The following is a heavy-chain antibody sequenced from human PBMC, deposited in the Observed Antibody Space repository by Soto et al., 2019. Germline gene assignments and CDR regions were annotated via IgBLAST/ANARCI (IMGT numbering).Heavy chain of an antibody. J-gene: IGHJ6*03. V-gene: IGHV3-23*01. CDR3: AKGAGASLFSYMDV. Sequence: GGSLRLSCAASGFTFSSYAMSWVRQAPGKGLEWVSTVTGSGSSTYYADSVKGRFAISRDNSKNTLYVQMNSLRAEDTAVYYCAKGAGASLFSYMDVWGKGTTVTVSS. CDR2: VTGSGSST. CDR1: GFTFSSYA. D-gene: IGHD1-26*01.